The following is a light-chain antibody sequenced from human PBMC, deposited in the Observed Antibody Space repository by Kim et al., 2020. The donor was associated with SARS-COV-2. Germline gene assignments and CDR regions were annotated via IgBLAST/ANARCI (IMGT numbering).Light chain of an antibody. CDR1: EGVSHN. CDR2: DAS. CDR3: QLRYNWPPMFT. V-gene: IGKV3-11*01. J-gene: IGKJ2*01. Sequence: SSGASATLSGRASEGVSHNLAWYQQKPGQSPRLLMYDASNRAAGVPARFSGSGSETDFTLTISSLEPEDFAVYYCQLRYNWPPMFTFGQGTKLEI.